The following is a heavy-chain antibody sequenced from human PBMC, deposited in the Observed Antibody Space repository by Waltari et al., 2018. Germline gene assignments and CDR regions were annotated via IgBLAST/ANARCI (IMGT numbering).Heavy chain of an antibody. CDR1: GGSFSGTH. D-gene: IGHD6-19*01. CDR2: INHNASP. Sequence: QVQLLQRGAGLLKPWETLSLTRAVYGGSFSGTHWSWPRQLPGRGLEWLGEINHNASPDYNPSLKSRATISIETSKNQFSLKLDSVTAADTGVYYCARGWLQVAPPYYYYMDVWDRGTAVTVSS. CDR3: ARGWLQVAPPYYYYMDV. V-gene: IGHV4-34*01. J-gene: IGHJ6*03.